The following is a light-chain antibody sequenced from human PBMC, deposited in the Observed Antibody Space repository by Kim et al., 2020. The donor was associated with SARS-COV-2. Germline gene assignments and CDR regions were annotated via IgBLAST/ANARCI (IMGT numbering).Light chain of an antibody. CDR3: CSYAGSYSVV. CDR2: DVS. V-gene: IGLV2-11*01. CDR1: SSDVGGYNY. J-gene: IGLJ2*01. Sequence: GHSVTISCTGTSSDVGGYNYVSWYQQHPGKAPKLTIYDVSKRPSGVPDRFSGSKSGNTASLTVSGLQAEDEADYYCCSYAGSYSVVFGGGTQLTVL.